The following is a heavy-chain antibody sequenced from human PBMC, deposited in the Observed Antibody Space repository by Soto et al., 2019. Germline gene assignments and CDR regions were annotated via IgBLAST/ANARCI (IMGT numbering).Heavy chain of an antibody. D-gene: IGHD6-13*01. V-gene: IGHV1-8*02. CDR3: GRGPSPRAPAGGTPYYYAMDV. CDR1: GYDFTAYD. CDR2: MNPINGAT. Sequence: ASVKVSCKTSGYDFTAYDINWVRQASGQGLEWMGWMNPINGATGSARRFQGRVSMTRNTATGTAYLELTSLRSDDTGVYCCGRGPSPRAPAGGTPYYYAMDVWGQGTTVTVYS. J-gene: IGHJ6*02.